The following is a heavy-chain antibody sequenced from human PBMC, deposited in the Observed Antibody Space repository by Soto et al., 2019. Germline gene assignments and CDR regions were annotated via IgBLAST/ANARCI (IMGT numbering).Heavy chain of an antibody. V-gene: IGHV3-23*01. Sequence: GGSLRLSCAASGFIFSSSAMSWVRQAPGKGLEWVSTISTSGGSTNYADSVKGRFTISRDNSKNTLFLQMNSLRVEGTAVYYCAKLTTHWGQGTPVTVSS. J-gene: IGHJ4*02. CDR3: AKLTTH. CDR1: GFIFSSSA. CDR2: ISTSGGST.